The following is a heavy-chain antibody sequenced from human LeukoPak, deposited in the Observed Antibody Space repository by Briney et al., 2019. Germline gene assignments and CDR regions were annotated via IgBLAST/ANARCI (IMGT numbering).Heavy chain of an antibody. Sequence: ASVKVSCKASGYTFTGYYMHWVRQAPGQGLEWMGWINPNSGGTNYAQKFQGRVTMTRDTSISTAYMELSRLRSDDTAVYYCAGWGIVGAIRRVWGRGFDCWGQGTLVTVSS. CDR3: AGWGIVGAIRRVWGRGFDC. D-gene: IGHD1-26*01. CDR1: GYTFTGYY. V-gene: IGHV1-2*02. J-gene: IGHJ4*02. CDR2: INPNSGGT.